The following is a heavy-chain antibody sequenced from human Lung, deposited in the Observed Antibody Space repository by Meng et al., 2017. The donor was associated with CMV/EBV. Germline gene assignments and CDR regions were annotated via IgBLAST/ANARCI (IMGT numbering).Heavy chain of an antibody. Sequence: SXTLSLXCAVSGGSISSSNWWSWVRQPPGKGLEWIGEIYHSGSTNYNPSLKSRVTISVDKSKNQFSLKLSSVTAADTAVYYCARDRVAAAGYYYYGMDVWXQGTXVTVSS. J-gene: IGHJ6*02. CDR2: IYHSGST. D-gene: IGHD6-13*01. CDR1: GGSISSSNW. CDR3: ARDRVAAAGYYYYGMDV. V-gene: IGHV4-4*02.